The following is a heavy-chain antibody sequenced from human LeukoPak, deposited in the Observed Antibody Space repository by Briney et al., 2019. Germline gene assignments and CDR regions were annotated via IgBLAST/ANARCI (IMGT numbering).Heavy chain of an antibody. CDR3: ARGSATGLAY. D-gene: IGHD1-1*01. Sequence: SETLSLTCAVYGGSFSGYSWTWIRQPPGKGLEWIGEIDRSGSTNYNPSLKSRLTISVDTSKNQFSLKLTSVTAADTAVYYCARGSATGLAYWGQGTLVTVSS. J-gene: IGHJ4*02. CDR2: IDRSGST. CDR1: GGSFSGYS. V-gene: IGHV4-34*01.